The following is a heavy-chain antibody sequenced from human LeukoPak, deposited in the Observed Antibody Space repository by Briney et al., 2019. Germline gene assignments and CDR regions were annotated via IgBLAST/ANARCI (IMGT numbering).Heavy chain of an antibody. J-gene: IGHJ1*01. V-gene: IGHV3-23*01. D-gene: IGHD3-22*01. CDR2: ITPNADRT. Sequence: PGGAPRLSCAAPGFTFGSYGMSWGRQAPGEGLEWVSFITPNADRTSYADSVEGRFTISRDNPRNTQMNSLRDEDTALYYCAIMHGYYDGSGYWVQWGQGTLVTVSS. CDR3: AIMHGYYDGSGYWVQ. CDR1: GFTFGSYG.